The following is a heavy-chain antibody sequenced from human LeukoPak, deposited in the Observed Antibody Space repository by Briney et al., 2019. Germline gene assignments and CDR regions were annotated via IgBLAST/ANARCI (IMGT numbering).Heavy chain of an antibody. CDR3: ARIGAGSSRDY. CDR1: GGSISSSY. V-gene: IGHV4-59*08. CDR2: IYYSET. J-gene: IGHJ4*02. Sequence: SETLSLTCTVSGGSISSSYWSWVRQPPGKGLEWIGYIYYSETYYNPSLKSRVTISLDTSRNQFSLKLRFVTAADTAVYYCARIGAGSSRDYWGQGTLVTVSS. D-gene: IGHD6-13*01.